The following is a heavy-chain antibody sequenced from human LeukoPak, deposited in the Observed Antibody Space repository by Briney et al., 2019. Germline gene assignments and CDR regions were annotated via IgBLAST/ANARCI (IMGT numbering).Heavy chain of an antibody. D-gene: IGHD1-26*01. V-gene: IGHV1-24*01. CDR1: GYTLTELS. CDR2: FDPEDGET. CDR3: ATDPRGWVGATR. Sequence: PSVKVSCKVSGYTLTELSMHWVRQAPGKGLEWMGGFDPEDGETIYAQKFQGRVTMTEDTSTDTAYMELSSLRSEDTAVYYCATDPRGWVGATRWGQGTLVTVSS. J-gene: IGHJ4*02.